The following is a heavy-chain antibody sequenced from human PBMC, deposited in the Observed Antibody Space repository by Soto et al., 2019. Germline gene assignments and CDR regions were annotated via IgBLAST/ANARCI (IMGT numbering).Heavy chain of an antibody. CDR2: IYYSGST. V-gene: IGHV4-59*08. Sequence: SETLSLTCTVSCGSISSYYWSWIRQPPGKGLEWIGYIYYSGSTNYNPSLKSRVTISVDTSKNQFSLKLSSVTAADTAVYYCARHHATVNYYYYMDVWGKGTTVTVSS. CDR1: CGSISSYY. J-gene: IGHJ6*03. CDR3: ARHHATVNYYYYMDV. D-gene: IGHD4-17*01.